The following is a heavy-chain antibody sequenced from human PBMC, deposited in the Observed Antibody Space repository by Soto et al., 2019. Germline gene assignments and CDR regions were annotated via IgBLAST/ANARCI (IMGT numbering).Heavy chain of an antibody. CDR3: AKGSSPMTTVPLGYY. CDR2: ISGSGGST. J-gene: IGHJ4*02. V-gene: IGHV3-23*01. Sequence: EVQLLESGGGLVQPGGSLRLSCAASGFTFSSYAMSWVRQAPGKGLEWVSAISGSGGSTYYADSVKGRSTISRDNSKNSLYLQMNSLRAEDTAVYYCAKGSSPMTTVPLGYYWGQGTLVTVSS. CDR1: GFTFSSYA. D-gene: IGHD4-17*01.